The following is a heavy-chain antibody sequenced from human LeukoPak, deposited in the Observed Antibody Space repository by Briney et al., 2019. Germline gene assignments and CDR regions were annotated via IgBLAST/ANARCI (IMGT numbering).Heavy chain of an antibody. CDR1: GYTFTSYA. CDR3: ARENRHYYGSGSYYLDY. CDR2: INAGNGNT. J-gene: IGHJ4*02. D-gene: IGHD3-10*01. Sequence: ASVKVSCKASGYTFTSYAMHWVRQAPGQRLEWMGWINAGNGNTKYSQKFQGRVTITRDTSASTAYMELSSLRSEDTAVYYCARENRHYYGSGSYYLDYWGQGTLVTVSS. V-gene: IGHV1-3*01.